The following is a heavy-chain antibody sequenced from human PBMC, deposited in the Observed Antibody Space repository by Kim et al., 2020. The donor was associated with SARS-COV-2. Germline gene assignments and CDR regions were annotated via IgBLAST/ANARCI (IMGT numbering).Heavy chain of an antibody. Sequence: YADSVEGRFTISRDNAKNSLYLQMNSLRAEDTAVYYCARDGGFGELFFDYWGQGTLVTVSS. J-gene: IGHJ4*02. CDR3: ARDGGFGELFFDY. D-gene: IGHD3-10*01. V-gene: IGHV3-11*05.